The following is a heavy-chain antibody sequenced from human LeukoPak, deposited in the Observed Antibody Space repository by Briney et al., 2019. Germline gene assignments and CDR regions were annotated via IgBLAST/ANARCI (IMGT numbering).Heavy chain of an antibody. J-gene: IGHJ4*02. D-gene: IGHD5-18*01. CDR2: ISYDGSKK. CDR3: ARGGTYGYSGLDY. V-gene: IGHV3-30*04. Sequence: GGSLRLSCAASGFTFSSYAMRWVRQAPGKGLEWMGVISYDGSKKYHADSLKGRFTISRDNSKNTLYLEMNSLRPEDTAVYYGARGGTYGYSGLDYWGQGTLVTVSS. CDR1: GFTFSSYA.